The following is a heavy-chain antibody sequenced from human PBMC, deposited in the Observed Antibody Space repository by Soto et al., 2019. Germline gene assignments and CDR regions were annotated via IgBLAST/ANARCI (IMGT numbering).Heavy chain of an antibody. CDR2: INHSGST. D-gene: IGHD6-13*01. J-gene: IGHJ5*02. CDR3: ARGYSSSWYLRAYNWFDP. CDR1: GGSFSGYY. V-gene: IGHV4-34*01. Sequence: QVQLQQWGAGLLKPSETLSLTCAVYGGSFSGYYWSWIRQPPGKGLGWIGEINHSGSTNYNPSLKSRVTISVDTSKNQFSLKLSSVTAADTAVYYCARGYSSSWYLRAYNWFDPWGQGTLVTVSS.